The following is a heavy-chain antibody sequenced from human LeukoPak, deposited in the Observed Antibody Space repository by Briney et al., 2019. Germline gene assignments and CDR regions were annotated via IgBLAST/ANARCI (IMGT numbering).Heavy chain of an antibody. CDR1: GGSIGTYY. V-gene: IGHV4-59*08. Sequence: SETLSLTCIVSGGSIGTYYWSWIRQSPGRGLEWIGYIYVTGSTRYNPYLQSRVTISVDTSRNQFFLKMSSVTAADTAVYYCARHIGGGIEDMDVWGTGTKVTVSS. J-gene: IGHJ6*03. D-gene: IGHD3-16*02. CDR3: ARHIGGGIEDMDV. CDR2: IYVTGST.